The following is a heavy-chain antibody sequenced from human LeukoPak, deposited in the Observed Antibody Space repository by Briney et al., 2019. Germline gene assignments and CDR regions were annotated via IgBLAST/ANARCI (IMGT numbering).Heavy chain of an antibody. Sequence: GGSLRLSCAASGFPFSSYEMNWVRQAPGKGLEWISVIRSSGITIYYADSVKGRFTISRDNTRNSLNLQMNSLRAEDTAVYYCARGLQDYYDSSGFFDYWGQGTLVTVSS. D-gene: IGHD3-22*01. CDR1: GFPFSSYE. CDR3: ARGLQDYYDSSGFFDY. CDR2: IRSSGITI. J-gene: IGHJ4*02. V-gene: IGHV3-48*03.